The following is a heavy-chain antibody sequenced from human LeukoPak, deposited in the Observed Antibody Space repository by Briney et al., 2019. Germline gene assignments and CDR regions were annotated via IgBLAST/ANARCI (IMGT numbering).Heavy chain of an antibody. CDR2: IIPIFGTA. D-gene: IGHD1-14*01. CDR3: ARPEKHQYYYYYYMDV. Sequence: ASVKVSRKASGGTFSSYAISWVRQAPGQGLEWMGGIIPIFGTANYAQKFQGRVTITADESTSTAYMELSSLRSEDTAVYYCARPEKHQYYYYYYMDVWGKGTTVTVSS. V-gene: IGHV1-69*13. CDR1: GGTFSSYA. J-gene: IGHJ6*03.